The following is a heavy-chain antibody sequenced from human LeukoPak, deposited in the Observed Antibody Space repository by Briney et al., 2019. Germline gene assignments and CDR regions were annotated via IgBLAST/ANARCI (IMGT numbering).Heavy chain of an antibody. J-gene: IGHJ5*02. CDR3: ARHRVGVTLFDP. CDR2: IYSSGST. V-gene: IGHV4-4*09. D-gene: IGHD1-26*01. CDR1: GGFISSYY. Sequence: SETLSLTCAVSGGFISSYYWSWIRQPPGKGLEWIGYIYSSGSTNYNPSLKSRVTISVDTSKNQFSLKLSSVTAADTAVYYCARHRVGVTLFDPWGQGTLVTVSS.